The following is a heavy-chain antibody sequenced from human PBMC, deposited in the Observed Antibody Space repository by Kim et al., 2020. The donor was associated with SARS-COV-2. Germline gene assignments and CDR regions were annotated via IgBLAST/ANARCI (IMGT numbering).Heavy chain of an antibody. Sequence: GGSLRLSCAASGFTFSSYAMHWVRQAPGKGLEWVAVISYDGSNKYYADSVKGRFTISRDNSKNTLYLQMNSLRAEDTAVYYCARGGVSEMATILDYWGQG. V-gene: IGHV3-30*04. CDR2: ISYDGSNK. J-gene: IGHJ4*02. CDR1: GFTFSSYA. CDR3: ARGGVSEMATILDY. D-gene: IGHD5-12*01.